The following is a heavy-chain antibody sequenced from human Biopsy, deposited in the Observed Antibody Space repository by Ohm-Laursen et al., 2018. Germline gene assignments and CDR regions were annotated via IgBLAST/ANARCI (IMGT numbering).Heavy chain of an antibody. CDR3: ARLYRLDDYWNDDPPDAFDV. V-gene: IGHV4-59*01. Sequence: LRLSCAASGFSFSDYHMSWIRQSPGRGLEWIGSISEGGSTYYNPSLRGRVTISVDASKNQFSLKLSSVTAADTAVFFCARLYRLDDYWNDDPPDAFDVWAQGTMVTVSS. CDR2: ISEGGST. CDR1: GFSFSDYH. J-gene: IGHJ3*01. D-gene: IGHD3-3*01.